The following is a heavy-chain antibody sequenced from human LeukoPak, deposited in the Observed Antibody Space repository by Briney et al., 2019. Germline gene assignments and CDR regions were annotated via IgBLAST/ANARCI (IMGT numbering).Heavy chain of an antibody. CDR3: TRHFGSGRDDY. CDR2: IEYSGST. D-gene: IGHD3-10*01. V-gene: IGHV4-39*01. J-gene: IGHJ4*02. CDR1: GGSISSSNYY. Sequence: SETLSLTCTVSGGSISSSNYYWGWIRQPPGKRLEWIGSIEYSGSTHYNPSLKSRVTVSVDTSKNQFTVNLSSVTAADTAVYYCTRHFGSGRDDYWGQGTLVTVSS.